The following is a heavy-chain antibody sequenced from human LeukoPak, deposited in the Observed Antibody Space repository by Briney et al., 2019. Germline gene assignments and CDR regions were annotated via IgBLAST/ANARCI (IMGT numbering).Heavy chain of an antibody. D-gene: IGHD6-19*01. V-gene: IGHV3-23*01. Sequence: GGSLRLSCAASGFTFRNYALSWVRQAPGKGLEWVSGFKESGGSTSYAESVKGRFTISRDISKNTMYLQMDSLRAEDTAVYYYAKVYASGWSYFDSWGQGTLVTVSS. CDR3: AKVYASGWSYFDS. CDR1: GFTFRNYA. CDR2: FKESGGST. J-gene: IGHJ4*02.